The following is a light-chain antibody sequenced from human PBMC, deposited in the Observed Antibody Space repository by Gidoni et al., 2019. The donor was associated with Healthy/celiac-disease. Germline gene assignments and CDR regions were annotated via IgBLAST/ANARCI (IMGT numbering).Light chain of an antibody. CDR2: GAS. CDR3: QQYNNWPPWT. CDR1: QSVSSN. V-gene: IGKV3-15*01. J-gene: IGKJ1*01. Sequence: EIVMTQSPATLSVSPGERATLSCRASQSVSSNLAWYQQKPGQAPRLLIYGASTRATGIPARSSGSGSGKEFTLNISSLQSEDFAVYYCQQYNNWPPWTFGQGTKVEIK.